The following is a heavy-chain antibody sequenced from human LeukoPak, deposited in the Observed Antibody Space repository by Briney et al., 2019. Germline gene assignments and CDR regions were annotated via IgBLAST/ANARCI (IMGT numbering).Heavy chain of an antibody. V-gene: IGHV3-23*01. J-gene: IGHJ4*02. Sequence: GGSLRLSCAASGFTFSSYAMSWVRQAPGKGLEWVSAISGSGGSTYYADSVKGRFTISRDNSKNTLYLQMNSLRAEDTAVYYCAKYSIVVVITTTVDYWGQGALVTVSS. CDR2: ISGSGGST. CDR3: AKYSIVVVITTTVDY. CDR1: GFTFSSYA. D-gene: IGHD3-22*01.